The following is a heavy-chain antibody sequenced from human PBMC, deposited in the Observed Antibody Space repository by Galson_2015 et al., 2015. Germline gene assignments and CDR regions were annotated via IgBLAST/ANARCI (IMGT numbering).Heavy chain of an antibody. CDR2: ISAYNGNT. Sequence: QSGAEVKKPGTSVKVSCKASGYTFTSYGLSWVRQAPGQGLEWIGWISAYNGNTIYAQKLQGRVTMTTDTSTSTAYMELRSLRSDDTAVYYCARDFQLGMNWFDPSRQGTLVTVAS. D-gene: IGHD7-27*01. V-gene: IGHV1-18*04. CDR3: ARDFQLGMNWFDP. J-gene: IGHJ5*02. CDR1: GYTFTSYG.